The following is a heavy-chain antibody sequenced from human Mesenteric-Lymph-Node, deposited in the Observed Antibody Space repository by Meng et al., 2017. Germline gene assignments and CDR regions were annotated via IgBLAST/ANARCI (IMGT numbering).Heavy chain of an antibody. D-gene: IGHD2-15*01. V-gene: IGHV4-30-2*01. J-gene: IGHJ5*02. CDR2: IYHSGNT. CDR1: GGSISSGGYS. Sequence: LLLPQSGHGLGKPSQTLSLTSAVSGGSISSGGYSWSWIRQPPGKGLEWIGHIYHSGNTYYNPSLKSRVTMSVDRSKNQFSLKLNSVTAADTAVYYCARGGYDLNWFDPWGQGTLVTAPQ. CDR3: ARGGYDLNWFDP.